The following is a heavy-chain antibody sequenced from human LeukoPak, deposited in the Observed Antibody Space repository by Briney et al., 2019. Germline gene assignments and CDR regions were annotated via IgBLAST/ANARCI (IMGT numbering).Heavy chain of an antibody. CDR1: GASIRGHY. CDR2: IYTRGST. D-gene: IGHD5/OR15-5a*01. Sequence: PSETLSLTCAVSGASIRGHYWSWIRQPAGKGLEWIGRIYTRGSTNYNPSLKSRVNISVDTSRNQLSLKLTSVTGADTAVYYCARGVDAFVIWGQGTKVTVSS. J-gene: IGHJ3*02. CDR3: ARGVDAFVI. V-gene: IGHV4-4*07.